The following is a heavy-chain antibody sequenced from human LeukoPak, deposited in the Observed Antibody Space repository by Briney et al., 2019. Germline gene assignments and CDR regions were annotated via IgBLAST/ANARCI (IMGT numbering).Heavy chain of an antibody. V-gene: IGHV4-59*01. CDR3: ARGGVATICEY. CDR2: IYYSGST. J-gene: IGHJ4*02. Sequence: SETLSLTCTVSGGSISSYYWSWIRQPPGKGLEWIGYIYYSGSTNYNPSLKSRVTISVDTSKNQFSLKLSSVTAADTAVYYCARGGVATICEYWGQGTLVTVSS. D-gene: IGHD5-12*01. CDR1: GGSISSYY.